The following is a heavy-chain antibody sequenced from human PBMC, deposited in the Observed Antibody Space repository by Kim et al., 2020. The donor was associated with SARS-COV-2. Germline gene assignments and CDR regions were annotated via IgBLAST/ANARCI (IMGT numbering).Heavy chain of an antibody. D-gene: IGHD1-1*01. J-gene: IGHJ4*02. CDR3: ARGPAWNGGPYYFDY. CDR2: MNPNSGNT. CDR1: GYTFSNYD. V-gene: IGHV1-8*01. Sequence: ASVKVSCKASGYTFSNYDINWARQATGQGLEWMGWMNPNSGNTGYAQKFQGRVTMTRNTSTSTAYMDLSSLRSEDTAVYYCARGPAWNGGPYYFDYWGRGTLVTVSS.